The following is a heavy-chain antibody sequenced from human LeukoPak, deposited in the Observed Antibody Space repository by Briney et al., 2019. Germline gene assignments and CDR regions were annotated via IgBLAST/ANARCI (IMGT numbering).Heavy chain of an antibody. Sequence: SGPTLVKPTQTLTLTCTFSGFSLSTSGVGVGWIRQPPGKALEWLALIYWDDDKRYGPSLKSRLTITKDTSKNQVVLTMTNMDPVDTATYYCAHIPFYDILTGYYHFDYWGQGTLVTVSS. J-gene: IGHJ4*02. CDR3: AHIPFYDILTGYYHFDY. CDR2: IYWDDDK. D-gene: IGHD3-9*01. CDR1: GFSLSTSGVG. V-gene: IGHV2-5*05.